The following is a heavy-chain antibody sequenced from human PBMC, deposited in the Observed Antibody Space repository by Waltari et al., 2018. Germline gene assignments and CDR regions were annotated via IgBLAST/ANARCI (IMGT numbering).Heavy chain of an antibody. CDR3: ARDLIAVAGTNYFDY. Sequence: QVQLQESGPGLVKPSETLSLTCAVSGYSISSGYYWGWFRQPPGKGLEWIGSIYHSGSTYYNPSLKSRVTISVDTSKNQFSLKLSSVTAADTAVYYCARDLIAVAGTNYFDYWGQGTLVTVSS. V-gene: IGHV4-38-2*01. J-gene: IGHJ4*02. CDR1: GYSISSGYY. CDR2: IYHSGST. D-gene: IGHD6-19*01.